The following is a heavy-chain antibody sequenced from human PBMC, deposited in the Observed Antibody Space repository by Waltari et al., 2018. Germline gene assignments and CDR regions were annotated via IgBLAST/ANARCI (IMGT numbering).Heavy chain of an antibody. CDR1: GFTFSSYS. CDR2: ISSSSTI. CDR3: ARGRNNGRSGYDI. D-gene: IGHD3-22*01. V-gene: IGHV3-48*01. J-gene: IGHJ3*02. Sequence: EVQLVDSGGGLVQPGGSLRLSCAASGFTFSSYSLNWVRQAPGKGLEWVSYISSSSTIYYVDSVKGRFTISRDNADNSLYLQMNSLRAEDTAVYYCARGRNNGRSGYDIWGQGTMVTVSS.